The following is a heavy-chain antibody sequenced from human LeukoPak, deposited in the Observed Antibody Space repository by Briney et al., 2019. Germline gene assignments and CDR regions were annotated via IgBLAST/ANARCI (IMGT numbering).Heavy chain of an antibody. CDR3: ARHTVGDYYYMDV. CDR2: INPNSGGT. D-gene: IGHD4-23*01. V-gene: IGHV1-2*02. J-gene: IGHJ6*03. Sequence: ASVKVSCKASGYTSTGYYMHWVRQAPGQGLEWMGWINPNSGGTNYAQKFQGRVTMTRDTSISTAYMELSRLRSDDTAVYYYARHTVGDYYYMDVWGKGTTVTVSS. CDR1: GYTSTGYY.